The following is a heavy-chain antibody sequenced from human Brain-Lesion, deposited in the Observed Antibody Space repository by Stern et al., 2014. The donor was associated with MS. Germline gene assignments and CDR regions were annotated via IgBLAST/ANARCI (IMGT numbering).Heavy chain of an antibody. J-gene: IGHJ6*02. Sequence: VQLLESGPGLVKPSQTLSLSCTVSGGSISSGGYYWSWIRQPAGKGLEWIGRIFNSGSTSYNPSLKSRVPISIDPSKNQFSLRLNSMTAADTAVYYCARGRVVPGFQYYATDVWGQGTTVIVSS. V-gene: IGHV4-61*02. D-gene: IGHD2-2*01. CDR1: GGSISSGGYY. CDR3: ARGRVVPGFQYYATDV. CDR2: IFNSGST.